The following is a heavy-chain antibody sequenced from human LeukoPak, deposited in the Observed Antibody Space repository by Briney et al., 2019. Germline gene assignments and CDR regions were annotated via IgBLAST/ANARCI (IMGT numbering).Heavy chain of an antibody. Sequence: ASLKVSCEASGYTFTGNYIHWGPDTPGQGRECRGWISPNNGGTDYAQKFQGRVIMTRDTSISTAYMELSNLRADDTAVYYCARDYYGSGTGYYMDVWGKGTTVTVSS. J-gene: IGHJ6*03. CDR3: ARDYYGSGTGYYMDV. V-gene: IGHV1-2*02. CDR1: GYTFTGNY. D-gene: IGHD3-10*01. CDR2: ISPNNGGT.